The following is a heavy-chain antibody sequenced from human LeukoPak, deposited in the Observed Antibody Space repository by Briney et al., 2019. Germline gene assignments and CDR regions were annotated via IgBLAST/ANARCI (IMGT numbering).Heavy chain of an antibody. CDR2: IYSGGST. CDR3: AREIVGTHKSRFDP. V-gene: IGHV3-53*01. Sequence: GGSLRLSCAASGFTVSSNYMSWVRQAPGKGLEWVSVIYSGGSTYYADSVKGRFTISRDNAKNSLYLQMNSLRAEDTAVYYCAREIVGTHKSRFDPWGQGALATVSS. J-gene: IGHJ5*02. D-gene: IGHD1-26*01. CDR1: GFTVSSNY.